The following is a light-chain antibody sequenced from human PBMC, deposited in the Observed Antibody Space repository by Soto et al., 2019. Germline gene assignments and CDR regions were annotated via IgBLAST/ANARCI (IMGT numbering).Light chain of an antibody. V-gene: IGKV1-5*03. J-gene: IGKJ1*01. CDR1: QSISSW. CDR3: QHYDSYSEA. CDR2: KAS. Sequence: DIQMTQSASTLSASLGDRVTTTWRASQSISSWLAWYQQKPGKAPKLLIYKASTLKSGVPSRFSGSGYGTEFTLTISSLQTDDFATYYCQHYDSYSEAFGQGTKVDIK.